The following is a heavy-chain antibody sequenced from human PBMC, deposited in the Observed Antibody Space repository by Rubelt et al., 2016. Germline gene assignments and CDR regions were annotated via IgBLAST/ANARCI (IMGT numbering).Heavy chain of an antibody. D-gene: IGHD6-19*01. Sequence: QVQLQESGPGLVKPSQTLSLTCTVSGGSISGGGYYWSWIRQHPGKGLEWIGYIYYSGSTYYNPSLNSWVTISVDKSKNQFSLKLSSVTAADTAVYYCASDGSGNRIAVAGYVDYWGQGTLVTVSS. CDR2: IYYSGST. CDR1: GGSISGGGYY. CDR3: ASDGSGNRIAVAGYVDY. J-gene: IGHJ4*02. V-gene: IGHV4-31*03.